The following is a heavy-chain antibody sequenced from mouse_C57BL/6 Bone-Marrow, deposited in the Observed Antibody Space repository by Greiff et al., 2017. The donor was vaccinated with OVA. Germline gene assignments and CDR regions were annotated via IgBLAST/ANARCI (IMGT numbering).Heavy chain of an antibody. V-gene: IGHV1-4*01. D-gene: IGHD2-1*01. J-gene: IGHJ3*01. CDR3: AREDGNWFAY. CDR2: INPSSGYT. Sequence: VQLQQSVAELARPGASVKMSCKASGYTFTSYTMHWVKQRPGQGLEWIGYINPSSGYTKYNQKFKDKATLTADKSSSTAYMQLSSLTSEDSAVYYCAREDGNWFAYWGQGTLVTVSA. CDR1: GYTFTSYT.